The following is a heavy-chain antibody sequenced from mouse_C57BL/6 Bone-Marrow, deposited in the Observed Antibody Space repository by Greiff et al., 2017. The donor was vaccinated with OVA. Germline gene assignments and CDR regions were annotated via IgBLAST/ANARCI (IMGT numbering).Heavy chain of an antibody. CDR3: ARHGYYGSSYVAWFAY. Sequence: VQLKESGGGLVQPGGSLKLSCAASGFTFSDYYMYWVRQTPEKRLEWVAYISNGGGSTYYPDTVKGRFTISRDNAKNTLYLQMSRLKSEDTAMYYCARHGYYGSSYVAWFAYWGQGTLVTVSA. D-gene: IGHD1-1*01. J-gene: IGHJ3*01. V-gene: IGHV5-12*01. CDR1: GFTFSDYY. CDR2: ISNGGGST.